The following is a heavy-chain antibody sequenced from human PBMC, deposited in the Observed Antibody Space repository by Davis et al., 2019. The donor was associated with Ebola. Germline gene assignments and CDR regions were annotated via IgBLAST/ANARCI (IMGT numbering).Heavy chain of an antibody. CDR1: GFTFSSYA. Sequence: GGSLRLSCSASGFTFSSYAMHWVRQAPGKGLDYVSAISSNGGSTYYADSVKGRFTISRDNSKNTLYLQMSSLRAEDTAVYYCATDWFDPWGQGTLVTVSS. CDR3: ATDWFDP. CDR2: ISSNGGST. J-gene: IGHJ5*02. V-gene: IGHV3-64D*06.